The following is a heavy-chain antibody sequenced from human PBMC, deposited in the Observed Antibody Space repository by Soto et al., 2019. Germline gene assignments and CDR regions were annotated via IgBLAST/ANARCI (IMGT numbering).Heavy chain of an antibody. J-gene: IGHJ4*02. CDR1: GVTCSSYA. V-gene: IGHV3-64*01. CDR2: SSSNGGST. D-gene: IGHD2-8*01. CDR3: ASMKGYCTNGVCYTVYFEY. Sequence: EVQLVESGGGLVQPWGALRLSCAASGVTCSSYAMHWVRQAPGKGLEYVSASSSNGGSTYYANYVKGRFTISRDNSKNTLYLQMGSLRAEDMAVYNCASMKGYCTNGVCYTVYFEYSGQGTLNTVSS.